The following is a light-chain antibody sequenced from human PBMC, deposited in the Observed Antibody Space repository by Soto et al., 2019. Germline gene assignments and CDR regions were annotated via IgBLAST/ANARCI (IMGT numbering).Light chain of an antibody. V-gene: IGKV3D-15*01. CDR1: QSVSSY. CDR3: HQYNNWPPST. J-gene: IGKJ5*01. Sequence: EIVMTQSPATLSVSPGERATLSCRASQSVSSYLAWYQQKPGQAPRLLIYGAYSRAAGIPDRFSGSGSGTDFTLTINSLQSEDFGVCYCHQYNNWPPSTFGQGTRLEIK. CDR2: GAY.